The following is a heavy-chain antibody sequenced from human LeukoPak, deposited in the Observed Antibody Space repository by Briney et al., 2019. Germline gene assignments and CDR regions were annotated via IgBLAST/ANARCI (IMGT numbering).Heavy chain of an antibody. Sequence: TSETVSLTCTVSGGSISDYYWSWIRQPPGKGLEWIGYIYYSGSTNYNPSLKSRVTISVDTSKKQFSLKLRSVSAADTAVYYCARDRHSWGYSLDHCGQGTLVTVSS. D-gene: IGHD5-18*01. CDR1: GGSISDYY. J-gene: IGHJ4*02. V-gene: IGHV4-59*01. CDR3: ARDRHSWGYSLDH. CDR2: IYYSGST.